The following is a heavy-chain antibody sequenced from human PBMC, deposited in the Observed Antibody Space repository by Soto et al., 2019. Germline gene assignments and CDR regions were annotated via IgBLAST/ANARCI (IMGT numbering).Heavy chain of an antibody. CDR1: GFTFSSYA. Sequence: QVQLVESGGGVVQPGRSLRLSCAASGFTFSSYAMHWVRQAPGKGLEWVAVISYDGSNKYYADSVKGRFTISRDNSKNTLYLQMNSLRAEDTAVYYCARGFILLDYWGQGTLVTVSS. V-gene: IGHV3-30-3*01. CDR3: ARGFILLDY. CDR2: ISYDGSNK. D-gene: IGHD3-16*02. J-gene: IGHJ4*02.